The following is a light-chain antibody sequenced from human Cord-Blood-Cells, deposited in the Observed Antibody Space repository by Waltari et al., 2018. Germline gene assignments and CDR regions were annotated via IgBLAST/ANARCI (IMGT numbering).Light chain of an antibody. V-gene: IGLV6-57*02. CDR1: SGSIASNT. Sequence: NFMLTQPHSVSESPGQTVTISCTGSSGSIASNTVQWYQQRPGSAPPTVIYEDNQRPSGVPDRFSGSIDSSSNSASLTISGLKTEDEADYYCQSYDSSNVVFGGGTKLTVL. CDR3: QSYDSSNVV. CDR2: EDN. J-gene: IGLJ2*01.